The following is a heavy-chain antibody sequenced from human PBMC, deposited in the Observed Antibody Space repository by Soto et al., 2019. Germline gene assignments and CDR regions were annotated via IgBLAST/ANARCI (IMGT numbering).Heavy chain of an antibody. J-gene: IGHJ4*02. CDR2: IYYSGST. CDR1: GGSISSSSYY. V-gene: IGHV4-39*01. CDR3: ARHGIQLWLAPSYYFDY. Sequence: QLQLQESGPGLVKPSETLSLTCTVSGGSISSSSYYWGWIRQPPGKGLEWIGSIYYSGSTYYNPSLKSRVTISVDTSKNQFSLKLSSVTAADTAVYYCARHGIQLWLAPSYYFDYWGQGTLVTVSS. D-gene: IGHD5-18*01.